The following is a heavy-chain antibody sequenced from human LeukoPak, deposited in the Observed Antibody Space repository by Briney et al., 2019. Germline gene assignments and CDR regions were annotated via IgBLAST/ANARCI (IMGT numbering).Heavy chain of an antibody. Sequence: PGGSLRLSCAASGFTFSSYEMNWVRQAPGKGLEWVSYISSSSTTIYYADSVRGRFTISRDNAKNSLYLQMNSLRAEDTAVYYCARDHGSGSYYYYYGMDVWGQGTTVTVSS. CDR2: ISSSSTTI. D-gene: IGHD3-10*01. CDR3: ARDHGSGSYYYYYGMDV. V-gene: IGHV3-48*03. J-gene: IGHJ6*02. CDR1: GFTFSSYE.